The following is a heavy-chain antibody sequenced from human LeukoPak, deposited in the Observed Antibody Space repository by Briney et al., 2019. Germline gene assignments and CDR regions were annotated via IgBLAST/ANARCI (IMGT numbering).Heavy chain of an antibody. CDR3: AELGITMIGGV. V-gene: IGHV3-7*01. J-gene: IGHJ6*04. Sequence: GGSLRLSCAASGFTFSSHWMSWVRQAPGKGLEWVANIKQDGSEKYYVDSVKGRFTISRDNAKNSLFLQMNSLRAEDTGVYYCAELGITMIGGVWGKGTTVTISS. D-gene: IGHD3-10*02. CDR1: GFTFSSHW. CDR2: IKQDGSEK.